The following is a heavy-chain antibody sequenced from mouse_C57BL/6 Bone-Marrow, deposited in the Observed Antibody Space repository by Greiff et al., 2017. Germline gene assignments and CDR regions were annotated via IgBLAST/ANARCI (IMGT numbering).Heavy chain of an antibody. J-gene: IGHJ4*01. D-gene: IGHD3-3*01. CDR1: GYTFTSYW. Sequence: QVQLQQPGAELVKPGASVKLSCKASGYTFTSYWMQWVKQRPGQGLEWIGEIDPSDSYTNYNQKFKGKATLTVDTSSSTAYMQLSSLTSEDSSGSSCSEGPHYAMDYWGQGTSVTVSS. CDR3: SEGPHYAMDY. CDR2: IDPSDSYT. V-gene: IGHV1-50*01.